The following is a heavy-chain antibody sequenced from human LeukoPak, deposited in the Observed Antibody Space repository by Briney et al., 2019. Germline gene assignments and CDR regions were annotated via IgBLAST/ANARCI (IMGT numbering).Heavy chain of an antibody. J-gene: IGHJ4*02. CDR1: GFTFSNSA. D-gene: IGHD3-22*01. CDR3: AKVKVVGYSTFDY. Sequence: GGSLRLSCAASGFTFSNSAMSWVRQAPGKGLEWISGFTRNDETTSYADSVKGRFTISRDNSRDTLYLQMNSLTAEDTAVYYCAKVKVVGYSTFDYWGQGTLVTVSP. V-gene: IGHV3-23*01. CDR2: FTRNDETT.